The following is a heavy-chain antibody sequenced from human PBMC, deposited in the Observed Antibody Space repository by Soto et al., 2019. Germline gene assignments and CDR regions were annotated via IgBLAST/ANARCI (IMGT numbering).Heavy chain of an antibody. CDR3: ARHRARNWFDP. CDR1: GGSISSSSYY. J-gene: IGHJ5*02. V-gene: IGHV4-39*01. D-gene: IGHD6-6*01. Sequence: XASLSLTSIVCGGSISSSSYYWGWIRQPPGKGLEWIGSIYYSGSTYYNPSLKSRVTISVDTSKNQFSLKLSSVTAADPAVFSCARHRARNWFDPCAQATLVTVSS. CDR2: IYYSGST.